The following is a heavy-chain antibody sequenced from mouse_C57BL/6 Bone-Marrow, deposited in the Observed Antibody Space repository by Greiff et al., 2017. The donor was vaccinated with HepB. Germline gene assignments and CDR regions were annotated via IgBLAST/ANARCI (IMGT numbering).Heavy chain of an antibody. J-gene: IGHJ2*01. CDR1: GFTFSSYG. V-gene: IGHV5-6*01. CDR3: ARQRTTVVAFDY. CDR2: ISSGGSYT. D-gene: IGHD1-1*01. Sequence: EVHLVESGGDLVKPGGSLKLSCAASGFTFSSYGMSWVRQTPDKGLEWVATISSGGSYTYYPDSVKGRFTISRDNAKNTLYLHMSSLKSEDTAMYYCARQRTTVVAFDYWGQGTTLTVSS.